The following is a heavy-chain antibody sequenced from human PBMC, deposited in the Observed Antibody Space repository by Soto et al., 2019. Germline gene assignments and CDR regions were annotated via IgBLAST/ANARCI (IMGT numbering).Heavy chain of an antibody. CDR2: IYYSGST. Sequence: QVQLQESGPGLVKPSETLSLTCTVSGGSISNYYWSWIRQPPGKGLEWIGHIYYSGSTAYNPSLRSRVTISVDTSKNQFSLKMSSVTAADTAVYYCARRCSSSSCYDNWGQGTLVTVSS. D-gene: IGHD2-2*01. V-gene: IGHV4-59*08. J-gene: IGHJ4*02. CDR1: GGSISNYY. CDR3: ARRCSSSSCYDN.